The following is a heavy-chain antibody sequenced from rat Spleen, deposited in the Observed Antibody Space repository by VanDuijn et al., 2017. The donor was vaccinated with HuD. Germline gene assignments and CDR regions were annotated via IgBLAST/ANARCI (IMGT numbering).Heavy chain of an antibody. CDR3: ARHWGY. J-gene: IGHJ2*01. CDR1: GFTFSNYG. D-gene: IGHD4-6*01. V-gene: IGHV5S13*01. Sequence: EVQLVESGGGLVQPGRSLKLSCAASGFTFSNYGMHWIRQAPTKGLEWVASITSGGSNTYYPDSVKGRFTVSRDNAKNTLYLQMDSLRSEDTATYYCARHWGYWGQGVMVTVSS. CDR2: ITSGGSNT.